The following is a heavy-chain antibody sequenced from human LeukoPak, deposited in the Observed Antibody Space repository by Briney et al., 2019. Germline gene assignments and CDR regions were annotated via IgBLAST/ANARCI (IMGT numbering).Heavy chain of an antibody. V-gene: IGHV4-39*01. CDR1: GDSISTSNSY. D-gene: IGHD3-10*01. CDR2: IYYSGNT. J-gene: IGHJ5*02. Sequence: SETLSLTCTVSGDSISTSNSYWGWIRQPPGKGLEWIGSIYYSGNTYYNASLKSRVTISVDTSKNQFSLKLSSVTVADTAVYYCARNRYYYGSGNYGVPNWFDPWGQGTLVTVSS. CDR3: ARNRYYYGSGNYGVPNWFDP.